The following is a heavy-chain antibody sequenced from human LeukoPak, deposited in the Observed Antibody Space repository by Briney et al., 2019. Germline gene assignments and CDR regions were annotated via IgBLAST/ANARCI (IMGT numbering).Heavy chain of an antibody. CDR2: INHSGST. CDR3: ARSRRIDY. Sequence: SETLSLTCAVYGGSFSGYYWSWIRQPPGKGLEWIGEINHSGSTNYNPSLKSRVTISVDTSKNQFSLKLSSVTAADTAVYYRARSRRIDYWGQGTLVTVSS. CDR1: GGSFSGYY. V-gene: IGHV4-34*01. J-gene: IGHJ4*02.